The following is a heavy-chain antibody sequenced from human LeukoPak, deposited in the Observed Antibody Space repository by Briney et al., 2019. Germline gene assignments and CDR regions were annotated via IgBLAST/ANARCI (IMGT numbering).Heavy chain of an antibody. V-gene: IGHV1-18*01. Sequence: ASVKVSCKASGYTFTSSGISWVRQAPGQGLEWMGWISAYNGNTNYAQKLQGRVTMTTDTSTSTAYMELRSLRSDDTAVYYCARELYDFWSGYYNPKDAFDIWGQGTMVTVSS. J-gene: IGHJ3*02. CDR3: ARELYDFWSGYYNPKDAFDI. D-gene: IGHD3-3*01. CDR1: GYTFTSSG. CDR2: ISAYNGNT.